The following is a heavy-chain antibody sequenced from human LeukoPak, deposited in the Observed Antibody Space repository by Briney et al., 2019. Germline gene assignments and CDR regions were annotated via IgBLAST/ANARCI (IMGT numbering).Heavy chain of an antibody. CDR1: GFTVSSNY. J-gene: IGHJ5*02. V-gene: IGHV3-53*01. Sequence: GGSLRLSCAASGFTVSSNYMSWVRQAPGKGLEWVSVIYSGGSTYYAGSVKGRFTISRDNSKNTLYLQMNSLRAEDTAVYYCARAYCGGDCYNNWFDPWGQGTLVTVSS. CDR2: IYSGGST. D-gene: IGHD2-21*02. CDR3: ARAYCGGDCYNNWFDP.